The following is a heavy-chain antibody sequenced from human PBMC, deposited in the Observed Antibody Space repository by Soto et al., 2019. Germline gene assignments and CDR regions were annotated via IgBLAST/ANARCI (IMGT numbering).Heavy chain of an antibody. D-gene: IGHD2-2*03. Sequence: ASVKVSCKASGYTFTSYDINWVRQATGQGPEWMGWMNPNSGNTGYAQKFQGRVTMTRNTSISTAYMELSSLRSEDTAVYYCARGVGYCISTSCPNWFDSWGQGTLVTVSS. CDR2: MNPNSGNT. V-gene: IGHV1-8*01. CDR3: ARGVGYCISTSCPNWFDS. J-gene: IGHJ5*01. CDR1: GYTFTSYD.